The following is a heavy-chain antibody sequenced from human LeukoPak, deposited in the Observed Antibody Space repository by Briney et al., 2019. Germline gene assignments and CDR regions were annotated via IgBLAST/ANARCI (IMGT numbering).Heavy chain of an antibody. V-gene: IGHV1-2*02. CDR2: INPNSGGT. D-gene: IGHD1-20*01. Sequence: GASVKVSCKASGYTFTGYYMHWVRQAPGQGLEWMGWINPNSGGTNYAQKFQGRVTMTRDTSISTAYMELSRLRSDDTAVYYCARFGPGITGTPPSWGQGTLVTVSS. CDR1: GYTFTGYY. CDR3: ARFGPGITGTPPS. J-gene: IGHJ5*02.